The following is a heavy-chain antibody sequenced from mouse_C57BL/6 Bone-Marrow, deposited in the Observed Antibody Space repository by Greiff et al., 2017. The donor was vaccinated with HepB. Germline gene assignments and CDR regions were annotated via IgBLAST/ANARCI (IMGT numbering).Heavy chain of an antibody. CDR2: IYPGSGST. V-gene: IGHV1-55*01. Sequence: QVHVKQPGAELVKPGASVKMSCKASGYTFTSYWITWVKQRPGQGLEWIGDIYPGSGSTNYNEKFKSKATLTVDTSSSTAYMQLSSLTSEDSAVYYCVPLPYWYFDVWGTGTTVTVSS. J-gene: IGHJ1*03. CDR3: VPLPYWYFDV. CDR1: GYTFTSYW. D-gene: IGHD5-5*01.